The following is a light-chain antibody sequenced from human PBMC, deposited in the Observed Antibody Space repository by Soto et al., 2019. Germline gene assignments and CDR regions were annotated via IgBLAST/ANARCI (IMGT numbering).Light chain of an antibody. V-gene: IGKV3-20*01. CDR3: PQYAGSPGT. Sequence: ETVLTQSPGTLSLSPGERATLSCRASQTIRSNYLAWYRQTPGQAPRLLIYGASNRATGIADRFSGSGSGTDFTLIISRLEPEDFALYYCPQYAGSPGTFGQGTKVEIK. J-gene: IGKJ1*01. CDR2: GAS. CDR1: QTIRSNY.